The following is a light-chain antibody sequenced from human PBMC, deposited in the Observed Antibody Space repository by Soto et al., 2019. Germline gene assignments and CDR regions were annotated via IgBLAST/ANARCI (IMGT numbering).Light chain of an antibody. CDR1: QGISSY. CDR2: DAS. V-gene: IGKV1-27*01. CDR3: QKYNSAPLT. J-gene: IGKJ4*01. Sequence: DIQMTQSPSSLSASAGDRVTITCRASQGISSYLAWYQQKPGKVPQLLIYDASTLQSGVPSRFSGSGSGTDFTLTISSLQPEDVATYYCQKYNSAPLTFGGGTKVEIK.